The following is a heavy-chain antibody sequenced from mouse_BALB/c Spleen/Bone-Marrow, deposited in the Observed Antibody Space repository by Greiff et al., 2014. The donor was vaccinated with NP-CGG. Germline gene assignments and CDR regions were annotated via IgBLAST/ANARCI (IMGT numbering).Heavy chain of an antibody. CDR1: GDSITSGY. Sequence: EVKLVESGPSLVKPSQTLSLTCSVTGDSITSGYWNWIRKFPGNKLEYMGYISYSGSTYYNPSLKSRISISRDISKNQYCLQLNSVTTEDTATYYCARDSSGGILAMDYWGQGTSVTVSS. V-gene: IGHV3-8*02. J-gene: IGHJ4*01. CDR2: ISYSGST. CDR3: ARDSSGGILAMDY. D-gene: IGHD3-2*01.